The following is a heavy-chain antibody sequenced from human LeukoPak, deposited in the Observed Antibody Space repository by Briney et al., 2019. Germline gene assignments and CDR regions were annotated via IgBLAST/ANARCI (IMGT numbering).Heavy chain of an antibody. Sequence: ASVKVSCKASGYTFTGYYVHWVRQAPGQGLEWMGWINPNSGGTNYAQKFQGRVTLTRDTSISTAYMELSRLRSDDTAVYYCARDDTTSSGWEFDYWGQGTLVTVSS. D-gene: IGHD6-19*01. CDR2: INPNSGGT. CDR3: ARDDTTSSGWEFDY. J-gene: IGHJ4*02. V-gene: IGHV1-2*02. CDR1: GYTFTGYY.